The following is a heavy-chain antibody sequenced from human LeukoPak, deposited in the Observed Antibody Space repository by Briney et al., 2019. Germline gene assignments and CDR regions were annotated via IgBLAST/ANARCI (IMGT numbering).Heavy chain of an antibody. CDR1: GASMSSSSYY. D-gene: IGHD3-22*01. V-gene: IGHV4-39*07. J-gene: IGHJ4*02. Sequence: SETLSLTCSVSGASMSSSSYYWGWIRQAPGKGLEWIGSLYYSGTLYYNPSLKSRVTMSLDTSKNQFSLRLSSVTAADTAVCYCARIHSAYANSWGQGTLVSVSS. CDR2: LYYSGTL. CDR3: ARIHSAYANS.